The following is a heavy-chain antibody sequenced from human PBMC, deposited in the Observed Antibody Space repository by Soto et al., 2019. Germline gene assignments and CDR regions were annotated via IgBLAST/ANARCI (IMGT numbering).Heavy chain of an antibody. V-gene: IGHV3-23*01. CDR1: GFSLGNYA. Sequence: EVQLLESGGDLVQPGGPLRPSGAALGFSLGNYAMTWVPKAPGKGLEWVSGITGSADKTYYADSVKGRFIISRDNSKNTLYLQMNSLRAEDTALYYCARDCSSSSCSVWHYWGQGTLVTVSS. J-gene: IGHJ4*02. CDR3: ARDCSSSSCSVWHY. CDR2: ITGSADKT. D-gene: IGHD2-2*01.